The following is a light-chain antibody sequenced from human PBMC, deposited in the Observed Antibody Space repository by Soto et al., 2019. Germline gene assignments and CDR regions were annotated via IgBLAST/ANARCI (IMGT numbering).Light chain of an antibody. CDR2: GAS. V-gene: IGKV1-39*01. J-gene: IGKJ3*01. CDR1: QSISSY. CDR3: QQNYSVPFT. Sequence: DIQMTQSPSSLSASVGDRVTITCRASQSISSYLSWYQQKPGKAPKLLIYGASILQSGVPSRFSGSGSRTDFTLIISSLQAEDFATYYFQQNYSVPFTVGPGTKVDI.